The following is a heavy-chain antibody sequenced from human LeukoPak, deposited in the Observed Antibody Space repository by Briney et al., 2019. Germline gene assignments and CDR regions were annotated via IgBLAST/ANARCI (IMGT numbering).Heavy chain of an antibody. CDR2: ISSDGSST. V-gene: IGHV3-74*01. CDR3: ARTTGDAFDI. CDR1: GLTVSSYW. D-gene: IGHD4-17*01. J-gene: IGHJ3*02. Sequence: GRSLRLSWAASGLTVSSYWTRWVRHAPGEGLVWVSRISSDGSSTSYADSVKGRFTISRDNAKYTLYLQMNSLRAEDTAVYYYARTTGDAFDIWGQGTMVTVSS.